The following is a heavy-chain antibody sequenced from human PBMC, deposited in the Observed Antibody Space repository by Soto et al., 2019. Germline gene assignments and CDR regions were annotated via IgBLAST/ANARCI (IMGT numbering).Heavy chain of an antibody. D-gene: IGHD2-2*01. V-gene: IGHV7-4-1*02. CDR2: INTNTGNP. CDR3: ARDMGVPAAGERWFDV. Sequence: ASVKVSCKASGYTFTSYAMNWVRQAPGQGLEWMGWINTNTGNPTYAQGFTGRFVFSLDTSVSTEYLQISSLKAEDTAVEYSARDMGVPAAGERWFDVWGQGTVVTVSS. CDR1: GYTFTSYA. J-gene: IGHJ5*02.